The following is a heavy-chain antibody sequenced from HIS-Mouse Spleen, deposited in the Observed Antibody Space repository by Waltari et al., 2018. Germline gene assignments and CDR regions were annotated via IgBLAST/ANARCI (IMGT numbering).Heavy chain of an antibody. D-gene: IGHD6-13*01. CDR3: AREIPYSSSWYDWYFDL. CDR2: IYYSGST. J-gene: IGHJ2*01. Sequence: QLPLQESGPGLVKPSETLSLTCTVSGCSISRSSYYWGWIRQPPGQGLEWIGSIYYSGSTYYNPSLKSRVTISVDTSKNQFSLKLSSVTAADTAVYYCAREIPYSSSWYDWYFDLWGRGTLVTVSS. CDR1: GCSISRSSYY. V-gene: IGHV4-39*07.